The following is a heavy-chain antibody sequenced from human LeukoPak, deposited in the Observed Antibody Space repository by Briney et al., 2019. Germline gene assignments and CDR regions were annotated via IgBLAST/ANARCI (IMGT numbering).Heavy chain of an antibody. V-gene: IGHV4-4*07. CDR2: IYTSGST. J-gene: IGHJ3*02. CDR1: GGSISSYY. Sequence: PSETLSLTRTVSGGSISSYYWSWIRQPAGKGLEWIGRIYTSGSTNYNPSLKSRVTMSVDTSKNQFSLKLSSVTAADTAVYYCARDKEILLWFGELTGDAFDIWGQGTMVTVSS. CDR3: ARDKEILLWFGELTGDAFDI. D-gene: IGHD3-10*01.